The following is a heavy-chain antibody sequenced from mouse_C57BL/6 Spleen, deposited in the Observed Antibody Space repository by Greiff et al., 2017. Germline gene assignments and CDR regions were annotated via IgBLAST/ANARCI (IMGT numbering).Heavy chain of an antibody. CDR2: INPSSGYT. D-gene: IGHD4-1*01. V-gene: IGHV1-4*01. CDR1: GYTFTSYT. J-gene: IGHJ1*03. Sequence: QVQLQQSGAELARPGASVKMSCKASGYTFTSYTMHWVKQRPGQGLEWIGYINPSSGYTKYNQKFKDKATLTADKSSSTAYRQLSSLTSEDSAVYYCARIWDLYFDVWGTGTTGTVAS. CDR3: ARIWDLYFDV.